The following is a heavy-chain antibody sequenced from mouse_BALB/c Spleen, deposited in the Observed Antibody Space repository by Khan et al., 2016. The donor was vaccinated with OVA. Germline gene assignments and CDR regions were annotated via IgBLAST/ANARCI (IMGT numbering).Heavy chain of an antibody. Sequence: EVELVESGGGLVKPGGSLKLSCAASGFTFSSYAVSWIRQTPEKRLEWVASINSGCSTYYPDSVKGRFTISRDDARNILYLQMSSLKSDDTAMYECTRLVDYWGQGTSVTVSS. J-gene: IGHJ4*01. CDR1: GFTFSSYA. CDR2: INSGCST. CDR3: TRLVDY. V-gene: IGHV5-6-5*01.